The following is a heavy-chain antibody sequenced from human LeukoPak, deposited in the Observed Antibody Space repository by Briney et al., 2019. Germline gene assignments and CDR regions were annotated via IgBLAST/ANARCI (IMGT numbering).Heavy chain of an antibody. Sequence: PGGSLRLSCAASGFTFGSYWMHWVRQAPGKGLVWVSRINSDGSSTSYADSVKGRFTISRDNAKNTLYLQMNSLRAEDTAVYYCASLEYCSGGSCYLGGVYWGQGTLVTVSS. D-gene: IGHD2-15*01. CDR2: INSDGSST. J-gene: IGHJ4*02. CDR1: GFTFGSYW. V-gene: IGHV3-74*01. CDR3: ASLEYCSGGSCYLGGVY.